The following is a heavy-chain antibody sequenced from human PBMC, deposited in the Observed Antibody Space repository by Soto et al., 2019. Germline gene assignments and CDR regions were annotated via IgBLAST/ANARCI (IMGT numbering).Heavy chain of an antibody. Sequence: PSETLSLTCTVSGGSVSSGSYYWSWIRQPPGKGLEWIGYIYYSGSTNYNPSLKSRVTISVDTSKNQFSLKLSSVTAADTAVYYCARVFSDSSSFFDPWGQGTLVTVSS. V-gene: IGHV4-61*01. CDR3: ARVFSDSSSFFDP. J-gene: IGHJ5*02. CDR1: GGSVSSGSYY. D-gene: IGHD6-13*01. CDR2: IYYSGST.